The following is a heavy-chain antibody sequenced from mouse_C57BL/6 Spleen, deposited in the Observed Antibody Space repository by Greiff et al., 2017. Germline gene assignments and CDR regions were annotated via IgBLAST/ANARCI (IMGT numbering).Heavy chain of an antibody. D-gene: IGHD2-4*01. J-gene: IGHJ1*03. Sequence: QVQLQQPGAELVMPGASVKLSCKASGYTFTSYWMHWVKQRPGQGLEWIGEIDPSDSYTNYNQKFKGKSTLTVDKSSSTAYMQLSSLTSEDSAVYYCARGGRDDDVVWYFDVWGTGTTVTVSS. CDR3: ARGGRDDDVVWYFDV. CDR2: IDPSDSYT. V-gene: IGHV1-69*01. CDR1: GYTFTSYW.